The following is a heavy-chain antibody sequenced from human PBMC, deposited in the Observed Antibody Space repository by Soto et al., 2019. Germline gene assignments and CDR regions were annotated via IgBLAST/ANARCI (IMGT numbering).Heavy chain of an antibody. CDR3: ASGGNWFDP. CDR2: MYYNGNI. D-gene: IGHD3-16*01. Sequence: SETLSLTCNVSGGSISNYYWTWVRQSPEKGLEWIGYMYYNGNINYNPSLKSRVTISIDTSKNQFSLTLKSVTAADTAVYYCASGGNWFDPWGQGVLVTVST. J-gene: IGHJ5*02. V-gene: IGHV4-59*01. CDR1: GGSISNYY.